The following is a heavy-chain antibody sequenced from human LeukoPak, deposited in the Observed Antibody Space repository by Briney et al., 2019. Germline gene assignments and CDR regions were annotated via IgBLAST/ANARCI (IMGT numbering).Heavy chain of an antibody. CDR1: GYSFTGHY. CDR2: INPSGGST. CDR3: AVDGGRSYGGNSNDWFDP. J-gene: IGHJ5*02. V-gene: IGHV1-46*01. Sequence: EASVKVSCKASGYSFTGHYMHWVRQAPGQGLEWLGIINPSGGSTSYAQKFQGRVTMTRDMSTSTVYMELSSLRSEDTAVYYCAVDGGRSYGGNSNDWFDPWGQGTLVTVSS. D-gene: IGHD4-23*01.